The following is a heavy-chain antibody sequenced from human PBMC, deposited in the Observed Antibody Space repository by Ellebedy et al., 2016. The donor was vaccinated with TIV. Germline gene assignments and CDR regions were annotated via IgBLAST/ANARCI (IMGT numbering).Heavy chain of an antibody. CDR2: INSKTDGGTT. J-gene: IGHJ4*02. CDR3: TTGRGMQWLVSNFDY. Sequence: GESLKISCAASGFTFSNAWMSWVRQAPGKGLEWVGRINSKTDGGTTDYAAPVKGRFTISRDDSKTTVYLQIRSLKTEDTAVYSCTTGRGMQWLVSNFDYWGQGTLVTVSS. V-gene: IGHV3-15*01. D-gene: IGHD6-19*01. CDR1: GFTFSNAW.